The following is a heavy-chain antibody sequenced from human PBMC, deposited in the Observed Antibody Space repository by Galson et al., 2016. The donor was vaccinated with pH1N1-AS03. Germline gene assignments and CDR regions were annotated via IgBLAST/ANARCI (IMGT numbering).Heavy chain of an antibody. CDR3: ARDLGDVKSGGKDYFDP. CDR2: INPSGGYT. CDR1: GYTFTMYY. D-gene: IGHD3-10*01. V-gene: IGHV1-46*01. Sequence: SVKVSCKASGYTFTMYYMHWVRQVPGQGLEWMGMINPSGGYTSHAQKFQGRVTMTRDTSTNTIYMELSSLRSEDTAVYYCARDLGDVKSGGKDYFDPWGQGTLVTVSS. J-gene: IGHJ5*02.